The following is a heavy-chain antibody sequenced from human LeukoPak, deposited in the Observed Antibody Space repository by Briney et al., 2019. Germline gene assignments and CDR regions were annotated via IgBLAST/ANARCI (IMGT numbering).Heavy chain of an antibody. CDR1: GGSFSGYY. CDR2: INHSGST. D-gene: IGHD6-13*01. J-gene: IGHJ4*02. Sequence: SETLCLTCAVYGGSFSGYYWSWIRQPPGKGLEWIGEINHSGSTNYNPSLKSRVTISVDTSKNQFSLKLSSVTAADTAVYYCARGRIAHIGYWGQGTLVTVSS. V-gene: IGHV4-34*01. CDR3: ARGRIAHIGY.